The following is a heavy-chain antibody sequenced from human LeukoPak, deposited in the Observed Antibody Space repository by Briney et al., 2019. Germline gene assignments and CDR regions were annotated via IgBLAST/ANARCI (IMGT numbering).Heavy chain of an antibody. CDR2: INPNSGGT. CDR3: AGDYYDSSGGFDY. J-gene: IGHJ4*02. CDR1: GYTFTGYY. D-gene: IGHD3-22*01. V-gene: IGHV1-2*02. Sequence: ASVKVSCKASGYTFTGYYMHWVRQAPGQGLEWMGWINPNSGGTNYAQKFQRRVTMTRDTSISTAYMELSRLRSDDTAVYYCAGDYYDSSGGFDYWGQGTLVTVSS.